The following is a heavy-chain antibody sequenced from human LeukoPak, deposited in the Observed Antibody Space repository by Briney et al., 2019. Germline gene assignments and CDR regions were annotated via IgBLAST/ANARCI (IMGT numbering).Heavy chain of an antibody. CDR2: ISSSSSYT. J-gene: IGHJ4*02. V-gene: IGHV3-11*05. CDR1: GFTFSGYY. CDR3: ARVVSGSYSVDY. Sequence: GGSLRLSCAASGFTFSGYYMSWIRQAPGKGLEWVSYISSSSSYTNYADSVKGRFTISRDNVKNSLYLQMNSLRAEDTAVYYCARVVSGSYSVDYWGQGTLVTVSS. D-gene: IGHD1-26*01.